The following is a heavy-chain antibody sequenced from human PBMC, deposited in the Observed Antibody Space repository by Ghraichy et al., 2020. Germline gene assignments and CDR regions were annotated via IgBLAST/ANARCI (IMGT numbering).Heavy chain of an antibody. V-gene: IGHV4-34*01. CDR1: GGSFSGYY. Sequence: SETLSLTCAVYGGSFSGYYWSWIRQPPGKGLEWIGEINHSGSTNYNPSLKSRVTISVDTSKNQFSLKLSSVTAADTAVYYCARDRPHSRLRRDGMDVWGQGTTVTVSS. J-gene: IGHJ6*02. CDR3: ARDRPHSRLRRDGMDV. D-gene: IGHD6-25*01. CDR2: INHSGST.